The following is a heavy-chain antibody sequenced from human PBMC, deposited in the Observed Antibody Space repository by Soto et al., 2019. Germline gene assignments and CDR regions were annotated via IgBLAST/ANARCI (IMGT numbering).Heavy chain of an antibody. CDR2: ISWDGGST. CDR3: AKDRYSSGWYGSDY. V-gene: IGHV3-43*01. D-gene: IGHD6-19*01. J-gene: IGHJ4*02. Sequence: GGSLRLSCAASGFTFDDYTMHWVRQAPGKGLEWVSLISWDGGSTYYADSVKGRFTISRDNSKNSLYLQMNSLRTEDTALYYCAKDRYSSGWYGSDYWGQGTLVTVSS. CDR1: GFTFDDYT.